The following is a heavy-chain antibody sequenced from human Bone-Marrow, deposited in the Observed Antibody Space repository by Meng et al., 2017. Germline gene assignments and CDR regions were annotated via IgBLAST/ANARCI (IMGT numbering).Heavy chain of an antibody. D-gene: IGHD3-10*01. CDR1: DYTFTGYG. V-gene: IGHV1-18*01. CDR3: ARGTPGRSYSDY. CDR2: LGAHDGDT. Sequence: QVQPVQSGPEGKKPGASVKVSCKASDYTFTGYGVRWVRQAPGQGLEWMAWLGAHDGDTSHAPKFQGRVTVSADRPTATAYMELRSLRSDDTAVYYCARGTPGRSYSDYWGQGTLVTVSS. J-gene: IGHJ4*02.